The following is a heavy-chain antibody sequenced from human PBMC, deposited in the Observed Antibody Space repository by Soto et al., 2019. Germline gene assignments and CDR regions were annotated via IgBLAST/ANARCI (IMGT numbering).Heavy chain of an antibody. Sequence: EVQLVESGGGLVQPGTSVRLSCAASGFTVRSNHMNLVRQAPGKGLEWLSGIYRDDSTYYADAVKGRFTISRDNSKNTVYLQMNSLRAEDTAVYYCARGASGWNYDFDCWGQGTLVTVSS. D-gene: IGHD1-7*01. CDR2: IYRDDST. J-gene: IGHJ4*02. V-gene: IGHV3-66*01. CDR1: GFTVRSNH. CDR3: ARGASGWNYDFDC.